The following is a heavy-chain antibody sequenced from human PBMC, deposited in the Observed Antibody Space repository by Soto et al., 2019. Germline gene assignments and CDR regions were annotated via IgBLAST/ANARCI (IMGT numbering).Heavy chain of an antibody. CDR1: GYTLTELS. V-gene: IGHV1-24*01. CDR3: ATRGHQTYDFWSGYVY. CDR2: FDPEDGET. J-gene: IGHJ4*02. Sequence: GASVKVSCKVSGYTLTELSMHWVRQAPGKGLGWMGGFDPEDGETIYAQKFQGRVTMTEDTSTDTAYMELSSLGSEDTAVYYCATRGHQTYDFWSGYVYWGQGTLVTVSS. D-gene: IGHD3-3*01.